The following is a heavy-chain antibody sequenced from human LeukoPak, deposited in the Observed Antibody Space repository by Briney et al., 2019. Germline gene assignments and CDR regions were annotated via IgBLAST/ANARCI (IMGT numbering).Heavy chain of an antibody. CDR1: GGTLSSYA. D-gene: IGHD5-18*01. CDR2: IIPIFGTA. Sequence: GASVKVSCKASGGTLSSYAISWVRQAPGQGLEWMGGIIPIFGTANYAQKFQGRVTITADESTSTAYMELSSLRSEDTAVYYCAMVLRTAMVMYYFDYWGQGTLVTVSS. CDR3: AMVLRTAMVMYYFDY. J-gene: IGHJ4*02. V-gene: IGHV1-69*13.